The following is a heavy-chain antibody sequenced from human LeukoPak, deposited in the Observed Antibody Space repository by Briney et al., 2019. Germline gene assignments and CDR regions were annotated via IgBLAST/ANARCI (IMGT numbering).Heavy chain of an antibody. CDR1: DDSISDYY. Sequence: ASETLSLTCTVSDDSISDYYRGWLRQPPGKGLERIGYFHNSGTSTYNPSLKSRVTISADTSKNQFSLKLNSLTTADTAVYYCTRGAGWLIDYWGQGVLVTVSS. CDR3: TRGAGWLIDY. J-gene: IGHJ4*02. V-gene: IGHV4-59*01. D-gene: IGHD3-16*01. CDR2: FHNSGTS.